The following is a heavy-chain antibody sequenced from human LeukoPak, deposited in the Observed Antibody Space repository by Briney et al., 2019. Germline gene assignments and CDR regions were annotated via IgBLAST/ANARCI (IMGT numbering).Heavy chain of an antibody. Sequence: SVKVSCKASGGTFSSYAISWVRQAPGQGLEWMGGIIPIFGTANYAQKFQGRVTITADESTSTAYMELSSLRSEDTAVYYCARDRDWAGYTYGFYYWGQGTLVTVSS. V-gene: IGHV1-69*13. D-gene: IGHD5-18*01. CDR2: IIPIFGTA. CDR3: ARDRDWAGYTYGFYY. J-gene: IGHJ4*02. CDR1: GGTFSSYA.